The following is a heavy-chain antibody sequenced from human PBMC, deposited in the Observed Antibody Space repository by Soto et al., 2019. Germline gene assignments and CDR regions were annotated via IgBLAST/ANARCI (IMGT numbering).Heavy chain of an antibody. CDR1: GFTFSSYE. V-gene: IGHV3-48*03. CDR2: ISSSGSTI. J-gene: IGHJ4*02. CDR3: ARDVNTAMVTGFDY. D-gene: IGHD5-18*01. Sequence: EVQLVESGGGLVQPGGSLRLSCAASGFTFSSYEMNWVRQAPGKGLEWVSYISSSGSTIYYADSVKGRFTISRDNAKNSLYLQMNSLRAEDTAVYYCARDVNTAMVTGFDYWGQGTLVTVSS.